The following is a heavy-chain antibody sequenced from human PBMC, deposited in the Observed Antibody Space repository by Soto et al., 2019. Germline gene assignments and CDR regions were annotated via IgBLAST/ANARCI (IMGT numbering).Heavy chain of an antibody. D-gene: IGHD6-6*01. Sequence: QVQLVQSGAEVKKPGASVKVSCKASGYTFTSYYMHWVRQAPGQGLEWMGIINPSGGSTNYAQQYQGRGTMTRDTSTSTVYKVLRSLRSEDTAVYYCARDSSSGYFDYWGQGTLVTVSS. CDR3: ARDSSSGYFDY. CDR1: GYTFTSYY. V-gene: IGHV1-46*01. CDR2: INPSGGST. J-gene: IGHJ4*02.